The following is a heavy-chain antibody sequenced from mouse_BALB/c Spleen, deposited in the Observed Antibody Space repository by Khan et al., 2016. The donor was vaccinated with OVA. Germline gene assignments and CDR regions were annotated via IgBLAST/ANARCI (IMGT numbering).Heavy chain of an antibody. D-gene: IGHD1-1*01. CDR2: ISSGGHYT. V-gene: IGHV5-6*01. CDR3: SRTITSVKWDYYAMDY. CDR1: GFTFSSYG. J-gene: IGHJ4*01. Sequence: EVELVESGGDLVKPGGSLKLSCAASGFTFSSYGMSWVRQTPDKRLEWVATISSGGHYTYFPDSVRGRFTISRDNAKNTLYLQMSSLKSEDAAMNYCSRTITSVKWDYYAMDYWGQGTSVTVSS.